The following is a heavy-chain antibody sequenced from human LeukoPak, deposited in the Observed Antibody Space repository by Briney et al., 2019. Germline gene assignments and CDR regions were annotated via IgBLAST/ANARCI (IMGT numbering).Heavy chain of an antibody. CDR2: ISSSSSYI. CDR1: GLTFSSYS. J-gene: IGHJ4*02. V-gene: IGHV3-21*01. Sequence: GGSLRLSCAASGLTFSSYSMNWVRQAPGKGLEWVSSISSSSSYIYYADSVKGRFTISRDNAKNSLYLQMNSLRAEDTAVYYCARAVDIVAPGDYWGQGTLVTVSS. D-gene: IGHD5-12*01. CDR3: ARAVDIVAPGDY.